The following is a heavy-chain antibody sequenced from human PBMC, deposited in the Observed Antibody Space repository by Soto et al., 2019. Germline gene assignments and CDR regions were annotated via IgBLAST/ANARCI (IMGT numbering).Heavy chain of an antibody. CDR2: INPNTGDI. J-gene: IGHJ5*01. CDR1: GYTFTSYG. V-gene: IGHV1-2*02. CDR3: AKIATIGDFDF. D-gene: IGHD3-3*01. Sequence: ASVKVSCKASGYTFTSYGISWVRQAPVQGLEWMGWINPNTGDINYSEKFLARVTMTRETTIRTAYMELGSLRSDDTAVYYCAKIATIGDFDFWGQGTQVTVSS.